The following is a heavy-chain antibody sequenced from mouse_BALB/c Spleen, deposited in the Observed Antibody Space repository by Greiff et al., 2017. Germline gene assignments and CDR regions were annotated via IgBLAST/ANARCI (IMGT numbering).Heavy chain of an antibody. D-gene: IGHD3-1*01. J-gene: IGHJ4*01. Sequence: VQLQQSGPGLVQPSQSLPITGIVSGISLTSYGVQWVRQSLGKGLVWLGVIWSGGSTDYNAAVITRLRLSKDNSKSQVFFKLTSLQATVTAIYYFARKGFRRAPYSAMDFWRQGTSATVPS. CDR1: GISLTSYG. V-gene: IGHV2-2*02. CDR2: IWSGGST. CDR3: ARKGFRRAPYSAMDF.